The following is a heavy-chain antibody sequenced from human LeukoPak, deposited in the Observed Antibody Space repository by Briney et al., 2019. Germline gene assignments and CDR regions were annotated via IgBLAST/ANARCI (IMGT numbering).Heavy chain of an antibody. J-gene: IGHJ4*02. V-gene: IGHV3-30*18. CDR1: GITLSNYG. Sequence: GGSLRLSCAVSGITLSNYGMPWVRQAPGKGLEWVAVISYDGSNKYYADSVKGRFTISRDNSKNTLYLQMNSLRAEDTAVYYCAKEPFDYWGQGTLVTVSS. CDR2: ISYDGSNK. CDR3: AKEPFDY.